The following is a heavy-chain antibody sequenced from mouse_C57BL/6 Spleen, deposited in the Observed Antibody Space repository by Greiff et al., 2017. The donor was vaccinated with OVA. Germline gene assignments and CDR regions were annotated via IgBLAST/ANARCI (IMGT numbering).Heavy chain of an antibody. CDR1: GFNIKDYY. CDR2: IDPEDGET. Sequence: VQLQQSGAELVKPGASVKLSCTASGFNIKDYYMHWVKQRTEQGLEWIGRIDPEDGETKYAPKFQGKATITADTSSNTAYLQLSSLTSEDTAVYYCARGRVTGGDWYVDVWGTGTTVTVSS. D-gene: IGHD2-1*01. J-gene: IGHJ1*03. CDR3: ARGRVTGGDWYVDV. V-gene: IGHV14-2*01.